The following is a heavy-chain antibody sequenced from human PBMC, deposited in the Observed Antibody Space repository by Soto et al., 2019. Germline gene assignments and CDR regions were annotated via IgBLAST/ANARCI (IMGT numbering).Heavy chain of an antibody. J-gene: IGHJ4*02. CDR1: GFSLTTSAVA. Sequence: QITLKESVPTMVKPTQTLTLTCNVSGFSLTTSAVAVGWIRQPPGKALEWLTLISWDDDKRYSPSLKSRLTITRDTSKNQVVLTMTNMDPVDTDTYYCASLMGAMWWGDWGQGALVTVSS. V-gene: IGHV2-5*02. CDR2: ISWDDDK. D-gene: IGHD1-26*01. CDR3: ASLMGAMWWGD.